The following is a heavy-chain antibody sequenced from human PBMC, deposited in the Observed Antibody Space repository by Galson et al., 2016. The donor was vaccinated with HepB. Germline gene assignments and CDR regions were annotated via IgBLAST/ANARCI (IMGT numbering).Heavy chain of an antibody. CDR2: MYPIDGGT. V-gene: IGHV1-46*04. Sequence: SVKVSCKASGYSFTSNKLRWVRQAPGQGLEWIATMYPIDGGTHYAQQLQGRLTVTRDTSTSTMYMELGSLTADDTAVYYCASAHSDWTAWSAMDVWGQGTTVTVS. J-gene: IGHJ6*02. CDR1: GYSFTSNK. D-gene: IGHD1-1*01. CDR3: ASAHSDWTAWSAMDV.